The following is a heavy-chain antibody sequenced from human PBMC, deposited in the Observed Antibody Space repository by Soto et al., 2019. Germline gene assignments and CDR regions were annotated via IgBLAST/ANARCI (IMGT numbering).Heavy chain of an antibody. V-gene: IGHV1-18*01. D-gene: IGHD3-10*01. Sequence: QVQLVQSGAEVKKPRASVKVSCKASGYTFTSYGISWVRQAPGQGLEWMGWISAYNGNTNYAQKLQGRVTMTTDTSTSTAYMELRSLRSDDTAVYYCARAGVVVRGVTPRLGDNWFDPWGQGTLVTVSS. J-gene: IGHJ5*02. CDR3: ARAGVVVRGVTPRLGDNWFDP. CDR1: GYTFTSYG. CDR2: ISAYNGNT.